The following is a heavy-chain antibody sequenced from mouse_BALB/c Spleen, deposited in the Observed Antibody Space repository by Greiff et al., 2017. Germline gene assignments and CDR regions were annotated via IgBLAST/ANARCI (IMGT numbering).Heavy chain of an antibody. Sequence: EVKLMESGTVLARPGPSVSMSCTASGYSFTSYWMHWVKQRPGQGLEWIGAIYPGNSDTSYNQKFKGKAKLTAVTSTSTAYMELSSLTNEDSAVYYGTREGEPIYDGDRCAMDYWGQGTSVTVSS. D-gene: IGHD2-3*01. CDR1: GYSFTSYW. CDR3: TREGEPIYDGDRCAMDY. V-gene: IGHV1-5*01. CDR2: IYPGNSDT. J-gene: IGHJ4*01.